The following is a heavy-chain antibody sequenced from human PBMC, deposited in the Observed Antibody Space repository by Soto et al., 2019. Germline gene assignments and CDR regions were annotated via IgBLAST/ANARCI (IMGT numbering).Heavy chain of an antibody. CDR2: IIPIFGTA. Sequence: QVQLVQSGAEVKKPGSSVKVSCKASAGTFSSYAISWVRQAPGQGLEWMGGIIPIFGTANYAQKFQGRVTITADEATSTAYMELSSLRSEDTAVYYCASPTKPLYYYYGMDVWGQGTTVTVSS. J-gene: IGHJ6*02. D-gene: IGHD1-1*01. CDR1: AGTFSSYA. V-gene: IGHV1-69*12. CDR3: ASPTKPLYYYYGMDV.